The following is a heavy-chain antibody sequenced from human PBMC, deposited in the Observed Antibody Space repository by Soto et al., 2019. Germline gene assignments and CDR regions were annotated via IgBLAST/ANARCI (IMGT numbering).Heavy chain of an antibody. J-gene: IGHJ4*02. V-gene: IGHV4-31*03. CDR1: GGSISSGGYY. CDR3: ARGYYYGSGSFDY. D-gene: IGHD3-10*01. CDR2: IYYSGST. Sequence: PSETLSLTCTVSGGSISSGGYYWSWIRQHPGKGLEWIGYIYYSGSTYYNPSLKSRVTISVDTSKNQFSLKLSSVTAADTAVYYCARGYYYGSGSFDYWGQGTLVTVSS.